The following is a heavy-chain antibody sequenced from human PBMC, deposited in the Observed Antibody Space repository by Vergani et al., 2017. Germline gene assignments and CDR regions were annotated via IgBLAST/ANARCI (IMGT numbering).Heavy chain of an antibody. V-gene: IGHV1-3*01. D-gene: IGHD3-16*01. CDR2: INGGNGNT. CDR3: ARDRSWGRYMDV. CDR1: GYTFISYG. Sequence: QVQLVQSGAEVKKPGASVKVSCKASGYTFISYGMHWVRQAPGQRLEWMGWINGGNGNTKYSQKFQVRVTITRDTSASTAYMELRSLRSEDTAVYYCARDRSWGRYMDVWGKGTTVTVSS. J-gene: IGHJ6*03.